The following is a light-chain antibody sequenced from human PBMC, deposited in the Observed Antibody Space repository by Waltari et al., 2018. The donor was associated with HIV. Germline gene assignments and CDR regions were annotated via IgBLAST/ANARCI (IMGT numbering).Light chain of an antibody. Sequence: AVTQPASVSGLPGPSTTISCPAYARDIGRSHFFSWYQQHPGKPPRLILYDVDSRASGVSDRCSGSMSGNTASLTISGLRAEDEGHYYCASFTGDNTVIFGGGTEVTVL. CDR1: ARDIGRSHF. CDR2: DVD. V-gene: IGLV2-14*03. CDR3: ASFTGDNTVI. J-gene: IGLJ2*01.